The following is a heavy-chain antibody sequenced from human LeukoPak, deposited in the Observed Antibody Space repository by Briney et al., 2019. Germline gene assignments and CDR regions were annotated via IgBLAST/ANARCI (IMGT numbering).Heavy chain of an antibody. CDR2: IIPIFGTA. V-gene: IGHV1-69*01. Sequence: SVKVSCKASGGTFSSYAISWVRQAPGQGLEWMGGIIPIFGTANYAQKFQGRVTITADESTSTAYMELSSLRSEDTAVYYCARAGVSYDILTGYFDYWGQGTLVTVSS. CDR3: ARAGVSYDILTGYFDY. J-gene: IGHJ4*02. D-gene: IGHD3-9*01. CDR1: GGTFSSYA.